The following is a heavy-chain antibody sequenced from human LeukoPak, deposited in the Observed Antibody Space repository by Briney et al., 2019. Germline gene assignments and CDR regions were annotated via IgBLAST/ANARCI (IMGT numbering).Heavy chain of an antibody. J-gene: IGHJ6*02. CDR1: GFTFSSYS. Sequence: GGSLRLSCAASGFTFSSYSMNWVRQAPGKGLEWVSSISSSSSYIYYADSVKGRFTISRDNAKNSLYLQMNSLRAKDTAVYYCARECSSSWYVYYYYGMDVWGQGTTVTVSS. V-gene: IGHV3-21*01. D-gene: IGHD6-13*01. CDR3: ARECSSSWYVYYYYGMDV. CDR2: ISSSSSYI.